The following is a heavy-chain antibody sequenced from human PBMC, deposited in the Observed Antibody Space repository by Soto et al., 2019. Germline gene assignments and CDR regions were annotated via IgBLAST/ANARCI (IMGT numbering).Heavy chain of an antibody. CDR2: ISAYNGNT. V-gene: IGHV1-18*01. D-gene: IGHD3-3*01. CDR3: ARDSRFYDFWSGLFDY. CDR1: GYTFTSYG. J-gene: IGHJ4*02. Sequence: GASVKVSCKASGYTFTSYGSSWVRQAHGQGLEWMGWISAYNGNTNYAQKLQGRVTMTTDTSTSTAYMELRSLRSDDTAVYYCARDSRFYDFWSGLFDYWGQGTLVTVSS.